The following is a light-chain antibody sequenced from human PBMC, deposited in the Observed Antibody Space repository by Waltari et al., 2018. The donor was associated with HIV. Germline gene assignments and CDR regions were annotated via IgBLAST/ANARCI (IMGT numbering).Light chain of an antibody. V-gene: IGLV1-51*01. Sequence: QSVLTQPPSVSAAPGQKVTISCSGSRSNIGNNYVTWYQQLPGPAPKLLIYDNNKRPSGIPDRFSGSKSGTSATLGITGLQTGDEADYYCGTWDSSLSAVVFGGGTKLTVL. J-gene: IGLJ2*01. CDR3: GTWDSSLSAVV. CDR1: RSNIGNNY. CDR2: DNN.